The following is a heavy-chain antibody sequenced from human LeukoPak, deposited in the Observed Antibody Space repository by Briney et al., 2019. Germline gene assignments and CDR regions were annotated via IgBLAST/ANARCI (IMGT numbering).Heavy chain of an antibody. V-gene: IGHV1-18*01. J-gene: IGHJ5*02. CDR3: ARGGGSRWNDDPRWFDP. CDR1: GYTFTNYG. CDR2: ISGYNGNA. D-gene: IGHD1-1*01. Sequence: GASVKVSCKASGYTFTNYGINWGRQAPGQGLEWMGWISGYNGNANYAQKFQGRVTMTTDTSTSTAYMELRSLRSDDTAVYYCARGGGSRWNDDPRWFDPWGQGTLVTVSS.